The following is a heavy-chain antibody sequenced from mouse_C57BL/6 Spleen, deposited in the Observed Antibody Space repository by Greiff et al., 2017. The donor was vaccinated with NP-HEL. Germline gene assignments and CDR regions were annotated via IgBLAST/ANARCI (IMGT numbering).Heavy chain of an antibody. V-gene: IGHV5-9*01. Sequence: EVQLMESGGGLVKPGGSLKLSCAASGFTFSSYTMSWVRQTPEKRLEWVATISGGGGNTYYPDSVKGRFTISRDNAKNTLYLQMSSLRSEDTALYYCARREEDWFAYWGQGTLVTVSA. J-gene: IGHJ3*01. CDR2: ISGGGGNT. CDR1: GFTFSSYT. CDR3: ARREEDWFAY.